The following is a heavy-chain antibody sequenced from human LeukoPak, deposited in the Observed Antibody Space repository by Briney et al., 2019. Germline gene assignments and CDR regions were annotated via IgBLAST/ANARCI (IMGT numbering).Heavy chain of an antibody. CDR2: ISAYNGNT. D-gene: IGHD6-13*01. CDR1: GYTFTSYG. CDR3: ARVGIAAAGVYYYYYYMDV. J-gene: IGHJ6*03. Sequence: GASVKVSCKASGYTFTSYGISWVRQAPGQGLEWMGWISAYNGNTNYAQKLQGRVTMTTDTSTSTAYMELRSLRSDDTAVYYCARVGIAAAGVYYYYYYMDVWGKGTTVTVSS. V-gene: IGHV1-18*01.